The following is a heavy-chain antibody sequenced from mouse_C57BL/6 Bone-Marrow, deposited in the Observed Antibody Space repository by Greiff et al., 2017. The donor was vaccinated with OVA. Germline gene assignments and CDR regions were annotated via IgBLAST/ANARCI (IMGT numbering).Heavy chain of an antibody. D-gene: IGHD2-4*01. CDR1: GYTFTSYW. V-gene: IGHV1-64*01. J-gene: IGHJ4*01. CDR2: IHPNSGST. Sequence: VQLQQPGAELVKPGASVKLSCKASGYTFTSYWMPWVKQRPGQGLEWIGMIHPNSGSTNYNEKFKSKATLTVDKSSSTAYMQLSSLTSEDSAVYYCARPYDYDRDYYAMDYWGQGTSVTVSS. CDR3: ARPYDYDRDYYAMDY.